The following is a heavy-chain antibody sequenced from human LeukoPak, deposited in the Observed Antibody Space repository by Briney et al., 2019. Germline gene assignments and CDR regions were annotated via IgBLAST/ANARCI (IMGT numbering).Heavy chain of an antibody. CDR3: ARDSAPLGYFDY. V-gene: IGHV4-4*07. Sequence: SETLSLTCTVSGGSISSYYWSWIRQPAGKGLEWIGRIYTGGSTNYNPSLKSRVTMSVDTSKNQFSLKLSSVTAADTAVYYCARDSAPLGYFDYWGQGTLVTVSS. CDR2: IYTGGST. CDR1: GGSISSYY. J-gene: IGHJ4*02.